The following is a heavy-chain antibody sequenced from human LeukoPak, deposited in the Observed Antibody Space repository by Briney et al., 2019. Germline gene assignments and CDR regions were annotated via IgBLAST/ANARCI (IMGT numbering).Heavy chain of an antibody. Sequence: ASVTVSCKASGYTFTSYGISWVRQAPGQGLEWMGWISAYNGNTNYAQKLQGRVTMTTDTSTSTAYMELRSLRSDDTAVYYCARAAFQVTTADYWGQGTLVTVSS. CDR3: ARAAFQVTTADY. V-gene: IGHV1-18*01. CDR1: GYTFTSYG. J-gene: IGHJ4*02. D-gene: IGHD4-17*01. CDR2: ISAYNGNT.